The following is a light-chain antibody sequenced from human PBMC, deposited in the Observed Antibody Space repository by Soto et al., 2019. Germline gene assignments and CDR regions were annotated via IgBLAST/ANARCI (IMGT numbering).Light chain of an antibody. Sequence: QSVLTQPPSVSGAPGQRVSISCTGSSSNIGAGFDVHWYQHLPGPAPKLLIYANNNRPSGVPDRFSGSKSGTSASLAITGLQAEDEADYYCQSYDSSRSPLYVFGTGTKVTVL. CDR1: SSNIGAGFD. CDR3: QSYDSSRSPLYV. CDR2: ANN. V-gene: IGLV1-40*01. J-gene: IGLJ1*01.